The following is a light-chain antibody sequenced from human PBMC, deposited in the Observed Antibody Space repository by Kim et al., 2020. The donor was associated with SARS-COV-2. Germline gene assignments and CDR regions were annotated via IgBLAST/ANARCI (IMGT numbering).Light chain of an antibody. Sequence: QSALTQPASVSGAPGQSITISCSGTGSDIGGYNYVSWYQQYPDKAPKLIIHDVSDRPSGVSDRFSGSKSANTASLTISSLQAEDQAEYHCSSYTTGNTWVFGVGTQLTVL. CDR3: SSYTTGNTWV. CDR2: DVS. CDR1: GSDIGGYNY. V-gene: IGLV2-14*03. J-gene: IGLJ3*02.